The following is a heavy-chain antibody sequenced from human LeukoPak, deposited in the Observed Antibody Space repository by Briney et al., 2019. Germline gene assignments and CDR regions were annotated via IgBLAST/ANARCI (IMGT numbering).Heavy chain of an antibody. CDR2: IYTSGST. J-gene: IGHJ5*02. V-gene: IGHV4-61*02. Sequence: SETLSLTCTVSGGSISSGSYYWSWIRQPAGKGLEWIGRIYTSGSTNYNPSLKSRVTISVDTSKNQFSLKLSSVTAADTAVYYCARDGDSGGYPNWFDPWGQGTLVTVSS. D-gene: IGHD3-22*01. CDR3: ARDGDSGGYPNWFDP. CDR1: GGSISSGSYY.